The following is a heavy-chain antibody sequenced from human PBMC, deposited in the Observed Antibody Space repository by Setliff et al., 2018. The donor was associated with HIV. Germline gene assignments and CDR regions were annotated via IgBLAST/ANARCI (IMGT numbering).Heavy chain of an antibody. J-gene: IGHJ4*02. CDR1: GGSLSGHY. CDR2: INHSGST. D-gene: IGHD3-22*01. V-gene: IGHV4-34*01. CDR3: ARQPETYYYDGGVYFPGPYFDY. Sequence: PSETLSLTCAVYGGSLSGHYWSWIRQPPGKGLEWIGEINHSGSTNYNPSIKSRVTISVDTSKNQFSLNRTSVTAADTAVYYCARQPETYYYDGGVYFPGPYFDYWGPGILVTVSS.